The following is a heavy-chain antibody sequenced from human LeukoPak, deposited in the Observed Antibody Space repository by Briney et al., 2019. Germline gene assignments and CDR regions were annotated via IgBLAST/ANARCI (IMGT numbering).Heavy chain of an antibody. CDR1: GFTFDDYA. CDR3: AKAGIQLWLPNFDY. J-gene: IGHJ4*02. V-gene: IGHV3-43*02. CDR2: ISGDGGSP. Sequence: GGSLRLSCAASGFTFDDYAMHWIRQAPGKGLEWVSLISGDGGSPYYADSVKGRFTISRDNSKNSLYLQMNSLRTEDTALYYCAKAGIQLWLPNFDYWGQGTLVTVSS. D-gene: IGHD5-18*01.